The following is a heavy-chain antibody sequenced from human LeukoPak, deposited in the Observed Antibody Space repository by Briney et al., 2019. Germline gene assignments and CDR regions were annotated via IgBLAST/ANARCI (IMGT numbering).Heavy chain of an antibody. CDR2: IYYSGST. J-gene: IGHJ3*02. CDR3: ARGGRDGYNFAFDI. V-gene: IGHV4-39*07. CDR1: GGSISSYY. D-gene: IGHD5-24*01. Sequence: SETLSLTCTVSGGSISSYYWSWIRQPPGKGLEWIGSIYYSGSTYYNPSLKSRVTISVDTSKNQFSLKLSPVTAADTAVYYCARGGRDGYNFAFDIWGQGTWSPSLQ.